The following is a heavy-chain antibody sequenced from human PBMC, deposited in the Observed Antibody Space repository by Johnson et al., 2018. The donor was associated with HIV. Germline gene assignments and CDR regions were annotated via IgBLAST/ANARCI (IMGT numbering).Heavy chain of an antibody. CDR2: INWNGGST. V-gene: IGHV3-20*04. Sequence: VQLVESGGGLVQPGGSLRLSCAASGFTVSSNYMSWVRQAPGKGLEWVSGINWNGGSTGYADSVKGRFTISRDNAKNSLYLQMNSLRAEDTALYYCARVRARGVQHAFDILGQGTMVTVSS. CDR3: ARVRARGVQHAFDI. D-gene: IGHD3-10*01. J-gene: IGHJ3*02. CDR1: GFTVSSNY.